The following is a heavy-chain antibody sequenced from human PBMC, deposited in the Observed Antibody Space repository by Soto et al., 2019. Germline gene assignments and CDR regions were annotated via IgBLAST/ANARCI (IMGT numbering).Heavy chain of an antibody. J-gene: IGHJ3*01. D-gene: IGHD1-1*01. CDR1: GGSISSAGYY. CDR3: ARDPWRTPPEAAFDV. CDR2: IYFSGVT. V-gene: IGHV4-31*03. Sequence: QVQLQESGPGLVEPSQTLSLTCTVSGGSISSAGYYWSWIRQRPGKGLEWIGYIYFSGVTYYNPSLESRVTISFDTSKNQCSLILSSVTAADTAVYYCARDPWRTPPEAAFDVWGQGTKVTVSS.